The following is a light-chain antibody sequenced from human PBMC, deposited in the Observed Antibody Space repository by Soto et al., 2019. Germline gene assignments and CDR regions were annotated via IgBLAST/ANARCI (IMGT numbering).Light chain of an antibody. CDR1: QSVRSN. J-gene: IGKJ3*01. V-gene: IGKV3-15*01. Sequence: EIVMTQSPATLSASPGERATLSCRASQSVRSNLAWYQQKPGQAPRLLIYGASTRATGIPARFSGSGSGTDFTLTITSLEPEDFAVYYCQQRSNWPLFGPGTKVDI. CDR3: QQRSNWPL. CDR2: GAS.